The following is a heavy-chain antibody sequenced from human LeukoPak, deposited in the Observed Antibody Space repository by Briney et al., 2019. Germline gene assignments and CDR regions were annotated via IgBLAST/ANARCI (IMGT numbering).Heavy chain of an antibody. D-gene: IGHD2-15*01. J-gene: IGHJ3*02. V-gene: IGHV3-23*01. CDR1: GFPFSSYA. Sequence: PGGSLRLSCAASGFPFSSYAMSWVRQAPGKGLEWVSAISHSGGTTYYADSVKGRFTISRDNSKNTLYLQMHSLRAEDTALYYCAKSQLRYCSGGSCFDAFDIWGQGTMVTVSS. CDR2: ISHSGGTT. CDR3: AKSQLRYCSGGSCFDAFDI.